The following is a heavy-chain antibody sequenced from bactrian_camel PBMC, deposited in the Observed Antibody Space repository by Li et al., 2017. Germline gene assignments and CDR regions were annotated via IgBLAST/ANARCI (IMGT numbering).Heavy chain of an antibody. CDR2: IDSDGRT. CDR3: AADEATGYCGVEAGSAPHGY. Sequence: HVQLVEPGGGSVQSGGSLRLSCAASGVALSTYSMGWFRQAPGKAREGVAVIDSDGRTTYIETVKGRFIISYDDAKNTLYLQMNSLAPGDTAIYTCAADEATGYCGVEAGSAPHGYWGQGTQVTVS. D-gene: IGHD3*01. CDR1: GVALSTYS. J-gene: IGHJ6*01. V-gene: IGHV3S53*01.